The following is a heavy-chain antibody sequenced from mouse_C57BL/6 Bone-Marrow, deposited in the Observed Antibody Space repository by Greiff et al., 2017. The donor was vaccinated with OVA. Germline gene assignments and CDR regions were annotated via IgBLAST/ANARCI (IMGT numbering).Heavy chain of an antibody. J-gene: IGHJ1*03. CDR2: IDPSDSYT. Sequence: QVQLQQPGAELVKPGASVKLSCKASGYTFTSYWMQWVKQRPGQGLEWIGEIDPSDSYTNYNQKFKGKATLTVDTSSSTAYMQLSSLTSEDSAVYYCARDYWYCDVWGTGTTVTVAS. CDR1: GYTFTSYW. V-gene: IGHV1-50*01. CDR3: ARDYWYCDV.